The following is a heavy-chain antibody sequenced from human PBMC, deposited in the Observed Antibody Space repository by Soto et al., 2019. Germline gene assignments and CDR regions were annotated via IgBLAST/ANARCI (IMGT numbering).Heavy chain of an antibody. V-gene: IGHV1-69*13. CDR2: IIPFFGTA. D-gene: IGHD2-2*01. CDR3: ARERGGYCISTSCPRTAFDI. Sequence: SVRVSCKASGGTFSSYAISWVRQAPGQGLEWMGGIIPFFGTANYAQKFQGRATITAGESTSTAYMELSSLRSEDTAVYYCARERGGYCISTSCPRTAFDIWGQGTMVTV. CDR1: GGTFSSYA. J-gene: IGHJ3*02.